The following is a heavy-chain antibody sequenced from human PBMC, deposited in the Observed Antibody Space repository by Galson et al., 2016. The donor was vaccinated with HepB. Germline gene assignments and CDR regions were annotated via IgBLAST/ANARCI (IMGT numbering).Heavy chain of an antibody. J-gene: IGHJ4*02. CDR3: ARVVVGANGPLAH. D-gene: IGHD2-15*01. CDR1: GFTFSDFF. V-gene: IGHV3-11*01. CDR2: ISGSSSTI. Sequence: SLRLSCAASGFTFSDFFMTWIRQAPGKGLEWVSYISGSSSTISYADSVRGRFTISRGNAKNSLYLQMNSLRAEDTAVFYCARVVVGANGPLAHWGQGTLVTVSS.